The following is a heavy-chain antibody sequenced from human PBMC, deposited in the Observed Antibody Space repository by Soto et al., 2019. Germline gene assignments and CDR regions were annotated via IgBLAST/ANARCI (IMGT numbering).Heavy chain of an antibody. CDR3: ARITHRYDALTGPGY. D-gene: IGHD3-9*01. V-gene: IGHV3-15*01. CDR1: GFTFSNAC. J-gene: IGHJ4*02. Sequence: GFLRLSFAASGFTFSNACMSGVGQAPGKGLEWVGRIKSKTDGGTYYADSVKGRFTISRDNSENTLYLHLNSLRVEDTAIYYCARITHRYDALTGPGYWGQGALVTVSS. CDR2: IKSKTDGGT.